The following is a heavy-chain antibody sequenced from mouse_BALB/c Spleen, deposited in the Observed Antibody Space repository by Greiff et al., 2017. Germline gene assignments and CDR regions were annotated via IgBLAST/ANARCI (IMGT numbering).Heavy chain of an antibody. CDR1: GYSFTGYY. D-gene: IGHD2-3*01. CDR3: ARSGLLRGDAMDY. CDR2: ISCYNGAT. J-gene: IGHJ4*01. V-gene: IGHV1S34*01. Sequence: LVKTGASVKISCKASGYSFTGYYMHWVKQSHGKSLEWIGYISCYNGATSYNQKFKGKATFTVDTSSSPAYMQFNSLTSEDSAVYYCARSGLLRGDAMDYWGQGTSGTVSS.